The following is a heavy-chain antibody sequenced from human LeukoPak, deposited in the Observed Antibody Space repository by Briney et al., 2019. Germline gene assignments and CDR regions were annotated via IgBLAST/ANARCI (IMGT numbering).Heavy chain of an antibody. CDR3: ARARAYYYFDY. D-gene: IGHD3-10*01. J-gene: IGHJ4*02. CDR2: IKEDGNEK. V-gene: IGHV3-7*01. CDR1: EFTFSNYW. Sequence: PGGSLRLSCAASEFTFSNYWMSWVRQAPGRGLEWVANIKEDGNEKYYVDSVRGRFTISRDNAKNSLYLQMNSLRAEDTAVYYCARARAYYYFDYWGQGTLVTVS.